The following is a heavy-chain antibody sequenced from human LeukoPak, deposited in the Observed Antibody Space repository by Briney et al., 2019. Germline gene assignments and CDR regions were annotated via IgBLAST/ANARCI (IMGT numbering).Heavy chain of an antibody. D-gene: IGHD3-9*01. CDR3: ARDGVSYYDILTGYYY. CDR1: GYTFTSYA. J-gene: IGHJ4*02. V-gene: IGHV1-3*01. CDR2: INAGNGNT. Sequence: GASVKVSCKASGYTFTSYAMHWVRQAPGQRLEWMGWINAGNGNTKYSQKFQGRVTITRDTSASTAYMELSSLRSEDTAVYYCARDGVSYYDILTGYYYWGQGTLVTVSS.